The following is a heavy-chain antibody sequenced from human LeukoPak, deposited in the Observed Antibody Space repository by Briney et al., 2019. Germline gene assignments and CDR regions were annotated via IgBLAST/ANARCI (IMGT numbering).Heavy chain of an antibody. CDR2: IYTSGST. V-gene: IGHV4-4*09. CDR1: GGSISSYY. Sequence: SETLSLTCTVSGGSISSYYWRWIRQPPGKELEWIGYIYTSGSTNYNPSLKSRVTISVDTSKNQFSLKLSSVTAADTAVYYCARLEEAWGQGTLVTVSS. CDR3: ARLEEA. J-gene: IGHJ4*02.